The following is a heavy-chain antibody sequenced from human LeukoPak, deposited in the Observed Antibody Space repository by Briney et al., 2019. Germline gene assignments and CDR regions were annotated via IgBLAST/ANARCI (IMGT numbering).Heavy chain of an antibody. V-gene: IGHV3-30*02. Sequence: GGSLRLSCAASGFTFSSYGMHWVRQAPGKGLEWVAFIRYDGSNKYYADSVKGRFTISRDNSKNTLYLQMNSLRAEDTAVYYCASGIAVAGTLFCWGQGTLVTVSS. CDR1: GFTFSSYG. CDR3: ASGIAVAGTLFC. D-gene: IGHD6-19*01. CDR2: IRYDGSNK. J-gene: IGHJ4*02.